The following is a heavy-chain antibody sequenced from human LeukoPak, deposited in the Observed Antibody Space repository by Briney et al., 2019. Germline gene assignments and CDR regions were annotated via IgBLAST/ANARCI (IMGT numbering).Heavy chain of an antibody. CDR3: AKDREWESYGMDV. CDR1: GFTFDDYA. J-gene: IGHJ6*02. CDR2: ISWNSGSI. V-gene: IGHV3-9*01. D-gene: IGHD1-26*01. Sequence: LRLSCAASGFTFDDYAMHWVRQAPGKGLEWVSGISWNSGSIGYADSVKGRFTLSRDNAKNSLYLQMNSLRAEDTALYYCAKDREWESYGMDVWGQGTTVTVSS.